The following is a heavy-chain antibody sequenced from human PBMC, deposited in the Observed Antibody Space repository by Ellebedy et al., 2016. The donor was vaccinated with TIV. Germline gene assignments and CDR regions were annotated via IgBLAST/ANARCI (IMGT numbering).Heavy chain of an antibody. CDR1: GYTFTTYG. CDR2: ISPYNGHT. Sequence: AASVKVSCKASGYTFTTYGITWVRQAPGQGLEWMGWISPYNGHTDYSEKFQGRVTMTTDTSTSTAYMEVTSLRSDDTAVYYCARVPPLGIAVPGMSDYWGQGTLVTVSS. V-gene: IGHV1-18*04. CDR3: ARVPPLGIAVPGMSDY. D-gene: IGHD6-19*01. J-gene: IGHJ4*02.